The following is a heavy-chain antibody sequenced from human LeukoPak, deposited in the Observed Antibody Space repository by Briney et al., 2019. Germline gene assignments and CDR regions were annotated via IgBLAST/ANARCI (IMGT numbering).Heavy chain of an antibody. Sequence: GGSLRLSCAASGFTFSSYEMNWVRQAPGKGLEWVSYISSSGSTIYYADSVKGRFTISRDNAKNSLYLQMYSLRAEDTAVYYCARGYGSGSYYYYYGMDVWGKGTTVTVSS. D-gene: IGHD3-10*01. CDR2: ISSSGSTI. J-gene: IGHJ6*04. V-gene: IGHV3-48*03. CDR1: GFTFSSYE. CDR3: ARGYGSGSYYYYYGMDV.